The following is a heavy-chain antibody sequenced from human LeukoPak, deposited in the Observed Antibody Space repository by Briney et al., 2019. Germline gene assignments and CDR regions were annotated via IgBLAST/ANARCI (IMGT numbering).Heavy chain of an antibody. J-gene: IGHJ4*02. CDR2: ISYDGSNK. V-gene: IGHV3-30-3*01. Sequence: LRLSCAASGFTFSSYAMHWVRQAPGKGLEWVAVISYDGSNKYYADSVKGRFTISRDNSKNTLYLQMNSLRAEDTAVYYCARDSWYQLRKGGFDYWGQGTLVTVSS. CDR3: ARDSWYQLRKGGFDY. D-gene: IGHD2-2*01. CDR1: GFTFSSYA.